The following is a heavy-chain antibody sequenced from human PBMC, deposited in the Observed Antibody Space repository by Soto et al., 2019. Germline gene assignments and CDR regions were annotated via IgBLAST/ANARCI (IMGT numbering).Heavy chain of an antibody. J-gene: IGHJ6*03. CDR2: ISYDGSNK. Sequence: VQLVESGGGVVQPGRSLRLSCAASGFTFSSYGMHWVRQAPGKGLEWVAVISYDGSNKYYADSVKGRFTISRDNSKNPLYLQMNSLRAEDTAVYYCAKDGKMPYYYMDVWGKGTTVTVSS. CDR1: GFTFSSYG. D-gene: IGHD2-15*01. CDR3: AKDGKMPYYYMDV. V-gene: IGHV3-30*18.